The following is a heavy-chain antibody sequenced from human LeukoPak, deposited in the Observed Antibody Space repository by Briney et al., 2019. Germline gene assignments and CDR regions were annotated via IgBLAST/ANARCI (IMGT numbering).Heavy chain of an antibody. V-gene: IGHV4-30-2*01. CDR3: ARDPERRGGGEDI. Sequence: KPSETLSLTCTVSGGSISSGGYYWSWIRQPPGKGLEWIGYIYHSGSTYYNPSLKSRVTISVDRSKNQFSLKLSSVTAADTAVYYCARDPERRGGGEDIWGQGTMVTVSS. J-gene: IGHJ3*02. CDR1: GGSISSGGYY. CDR2: IYHSGST. D-gene: IGHD2-21*01.